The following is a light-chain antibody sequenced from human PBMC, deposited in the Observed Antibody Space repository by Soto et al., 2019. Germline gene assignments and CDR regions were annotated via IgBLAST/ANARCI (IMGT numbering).Light chain of an antibody. CDR3: SSYTSSRGTDVV. Sequence: QSALTQPASVSGSPGQSITISCTGTSSDVGGYNYVSWYQQHPGKAPKLMIYEVSNRPSGVSNRFSGSKSGNTASLTISGLQAGDEADDSGSSYTSSRGTDVVFGGGTKLTVL. V-gene: IGLV2-14*01. CDR1: SSDVGGYNY. J-gene: IGLJ2*01. CDR2: EVS.